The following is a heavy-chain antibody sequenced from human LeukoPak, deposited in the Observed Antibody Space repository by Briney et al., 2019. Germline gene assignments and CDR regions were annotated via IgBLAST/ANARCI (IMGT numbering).Heavy chain of an antibody. CDR2: IYYSGIT. CDR3: ARHGSGSSSSWYDY. Sequence: PSETLPPTCTVSGGSISSRGYYWGWIRQPPGKGLEWIGSIYYSGITNNNPSLKSRVTISVDTSKNQFSLKLSSVSAADTAVYYCARHGSGSSSSWYDYWGQGTLVTVSS. J-gene: IGHJ4*02. CDR1: GGSISSRGYY. D-gene: IGHD6-13*01. V-gene: IGHV4-39*01.